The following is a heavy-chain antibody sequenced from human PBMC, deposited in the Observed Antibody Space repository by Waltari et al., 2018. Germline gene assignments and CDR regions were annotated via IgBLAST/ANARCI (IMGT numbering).Heavy chain of an antibody. CDR2: ISYDGSNK. D-gene: IGHD6-6*01. Sequence: QVQLVESGGGVVQPGRSLRLSCAASGFTFSSYAMHWVRQAPGKGLEWVAVISYDGSNKYYADSVKGRFTISRDNSKNTLYLQMNSLRAEDTAVYYCARDLYSSSSGGTHDYWGQGTLVTVSS. CDR3: ARDLYSSSSGGTHDY. CDR1: GFTFSSYA. V-gene: IGHV3-30-3*01. J-gene: IGHJ4*02.